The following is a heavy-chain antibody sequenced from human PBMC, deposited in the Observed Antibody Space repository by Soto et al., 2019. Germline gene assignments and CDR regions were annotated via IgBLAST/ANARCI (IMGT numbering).Heavy chain of an antibody. V-gene: IGHV4-39*02. J-gene: IGHJ1*01. CDR3: ARDYDTSNRHYFHH. Sequence: SETLSLTCAVSGGSISSTTYYWAWIRQPPGKGLEWVATIYYSGATYYNPSLKSRLTISIDTSKNQFSLRLSSVTAADTAMYYCARDYDTSNRHYFHHWGQGNRVTVSS. CDR2: IYYSGAT. CDR1: GGSISSTTYY. D-gene: IGHD3-22*01.